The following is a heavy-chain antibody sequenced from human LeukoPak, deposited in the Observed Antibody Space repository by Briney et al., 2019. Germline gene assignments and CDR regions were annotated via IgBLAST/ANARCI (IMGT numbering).Heavy chain of an antibody. D-gene: IGHD1-26*01. CDR2: INHSGST. CDR1: GGSFSGYY. J-gene: IGHJ6*03. Sequence: PSETLSLTCAVYGGSFSGYYWSWIRQPPGKGLEWIGEINHSGSTNYNPSLKSRVTISADTSKNQFSLKLSSVTAADTAVYYCARGIPRYRTAPYYYYYYYMDVWGKGTTVTVSS. V-gene: IGHV4-34*01. CDR3: ARGIPRYRTAPYYYYYYYMDV.